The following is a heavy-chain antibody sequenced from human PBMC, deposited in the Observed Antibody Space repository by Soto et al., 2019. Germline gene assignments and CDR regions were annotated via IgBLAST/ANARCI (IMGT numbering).Heavy chain of an antibody. Sequence: QVQLVQSGAEVKKPGASVKVSCKASGYTFTSYDINWVRQATGQGLEWMGWMNPNSGNTGYAQKFQGRVTMTRNTSISKAYMELSSLRSEDTAVYYCARGSNYYASGDDAFDIWGQGTMVTVSS. D-gene: IGHD3-10*01. V-gene: IGHV1-8*01. CDR2: MNPNSGNT. CDR1: GYTFTSYD. J-gene: IGHJ3*02. CDR3: ARGSNYYASGDDAFDI.